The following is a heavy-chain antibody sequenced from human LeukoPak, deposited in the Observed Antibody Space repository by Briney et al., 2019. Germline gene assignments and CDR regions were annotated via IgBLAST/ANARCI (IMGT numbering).Heavy chain of an antibody. D-gene: IGHD3-10*02. CDR1: GFTFSSYA. Sequence: GGSLRLSCTASGFTFSSYALHWVRQAPGKGLEWVALMSYDGSNEYYADSVKGRFTISRDNAKNSLYLQMNSLRAEDTAVYYCAELGITMIGGVWGKGTTVTISS. CDR3: AELGITMIGGV. J-gene: IGHJ6*04. V-gene: IGHV3-30*04. CDR2: MSYDGSNE.